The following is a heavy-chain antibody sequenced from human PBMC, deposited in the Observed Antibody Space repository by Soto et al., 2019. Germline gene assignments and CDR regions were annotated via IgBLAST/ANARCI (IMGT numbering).Heavy chain of an antibody. V-gene: IGHV4-34*01. D-gene: IGHD3-22*01. CDR1: GGSFSGYY. CDR3: ARAREGGYSGIDY. Sequence: PSETLSLTCAVYGGSFSGYYWSWIRQPPGKGLEWIGEINHSGSTNYNPSLKSRVTISVDTSKNQFSLKLSSVTAADTAVYYCARAREGGYSGIDYWGQGTLVTVS. J-gene: IGHJ4*02. CDR2: INHSGST.